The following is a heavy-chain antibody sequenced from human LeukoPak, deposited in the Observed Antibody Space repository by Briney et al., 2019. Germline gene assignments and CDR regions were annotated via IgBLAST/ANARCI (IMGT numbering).Heavy chain of an antibody. CDR1: GGSISSYY. D-gene: IGHD3-3*01. V-gene: IGHV4-59*08. CDR3: ARHKVYDFWSGYFDWFDP. Sequence: PSETLSLTCTVSGGSISSYYWSWIRQPPGKGLEWIGYIYYSGSTNYNPSLKSRVTISVDTSKNQFSLKLSSVTAADTAVYYCARHKVYDFWSGYFDWFDPWGQGTLVTVSS. J-gene: IGHJ5*02. CDR2: IYYSGST.